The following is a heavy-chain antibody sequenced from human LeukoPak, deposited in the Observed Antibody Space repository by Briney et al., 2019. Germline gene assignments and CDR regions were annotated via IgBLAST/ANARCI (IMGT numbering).Heavy chain of an antibody. D-gene: IGHD2-2*01. CDR2: IYYSGST. CDR3: ARDVGVVVPAARQDYYYGMDV. Sequence: SETLSLTCTVSGRSISSGDYYWSWLPHPPGKGLEWFGYIYYSGSTHYNPSLKTRVTISVDTSKNEFSLKLSSVTCRHTAVYSCARDVGVVVPAARQDYYYGMDVWGQGTTVTVSS. V-gene: IGHV4-30-4*01. CDR1: GRSISSGDYY. J-gene: IGHJ6*02.